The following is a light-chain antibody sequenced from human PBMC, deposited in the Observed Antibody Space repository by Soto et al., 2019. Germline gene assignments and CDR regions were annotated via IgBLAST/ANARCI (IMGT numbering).Light chain of an antibody. Sequence: DIQMTHPPSTRSASVEGRVTSTFRASQGISSYLAWYQEKPGKAPKLLIYASFSLENGVPSRFSGSGSGTEFTLTISSLQPEDFATYYCQKLNTYPRKFGPGTKGDIK. CDR2: ASF. J-gene: IGKJ1*01. CDR1: QGISSY. CDR3: QKLNTYPRK. V-gene: IGKV1-9*01.